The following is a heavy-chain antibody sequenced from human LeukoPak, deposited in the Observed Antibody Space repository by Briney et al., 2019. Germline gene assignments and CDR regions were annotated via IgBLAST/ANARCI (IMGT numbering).Heavy chain of an antibody. Sequence: PGGSLRLSCAASGFTVSSNYMSWVRQAPGKGLEWVSVIYIGGSTGYADSVKGRFTISSDNSKNTLYLQMNSLRAEDTAVYYCARDRGYPDWYFDLWGRGTLVTVSS. CDR3: ARDRGYPDWYFDL. V-gene: IGHV3-53*01. CDR1: GFTVSSNY. J-gene: IGHJ2*01. D-gene: IGHD3-10*01. CDR2: IYIGGST.